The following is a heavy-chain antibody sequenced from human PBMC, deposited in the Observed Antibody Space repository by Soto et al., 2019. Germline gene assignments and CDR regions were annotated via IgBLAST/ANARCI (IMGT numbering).Heavy chain of an antibody. CDR1: GYTFTNYY. Sequence: QVRLVQSGAEVKKPGASVKVSCKASGYTFTNYYIHWVRQAPGQGLEWMGIINPGGGCPNYAQKFQGRITMTRDTSTNTVYMEVSSLRSEDTAVFYCARGGPEMATIGSFDYWGQGTVVTVPS. J-gene: IGHJ4*02. V-gene: IGHV1-46*01. CDR3: ARGGPEMATIGSFDY. CDR2: INPGGGCP. D-gene: IGHD5-12*01.